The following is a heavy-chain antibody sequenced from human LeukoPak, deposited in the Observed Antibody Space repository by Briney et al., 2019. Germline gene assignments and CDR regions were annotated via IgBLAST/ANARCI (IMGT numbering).Heavy chain of an antibody. J-gene: IGHJ1*01. V-gene: IGHV4-59*01. CDR2: IYYSGST. D-gene: IGHD5-18*01. CDR1: GGSISSYY. Sequence: SETLSLTCTVSGGSISSYYWSWIRQPPGKGLEWIGYIYYSGSTNYNPSLKSRVTISVDTSKNQFSLKLSSVTAAATAVCYCARGYAEYFQHWGQGTLVTVSS. CDR3: ARGYAEYFQH.